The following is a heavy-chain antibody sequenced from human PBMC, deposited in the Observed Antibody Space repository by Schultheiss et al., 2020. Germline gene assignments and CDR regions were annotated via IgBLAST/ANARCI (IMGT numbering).Heavy chain of an antibody. D-gene: IGHD1-7*01. Sequence: SETLSLTCAVSGGSISSSNWWSWVRQPPGKGLEWIGYIYYSGSTNYSPSLRRRAIISLDTSKTQFSLSLTSVTAADTAVYYCARERSLGTSVWYFDLWGRVSLVKVSS. CDR2: IYYSGST. CDR3: ARERSLGTSVWYFDL. V-gene: IGHV4-4*02. J-gene: IGHJ2*01. CDR1: GGSISSSNW.